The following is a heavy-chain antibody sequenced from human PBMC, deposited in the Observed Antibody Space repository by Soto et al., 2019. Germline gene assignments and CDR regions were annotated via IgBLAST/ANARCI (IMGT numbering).Heavy chain of an antibody. CDR3: ARDGGAYYDFWSGPMGYYYYGMDV. J-gene: IGHJ6*02. CDR2: ISSSSSYI. D-gene: IGHD3-3*01. Sequence: GSLRLSCAASGFTFSSYSMNWVRQAPGKGLEWVSSISSSSSYIYYADSVKGRFTISRDNAKNSLYLQMNSLRAEDTAVYYCARDGGAYYDFWSGPMGYYYYGMDVWGQGTTVTVSS. CDR1: GFTFSSYS. V-gene: IGHV3-21*01.